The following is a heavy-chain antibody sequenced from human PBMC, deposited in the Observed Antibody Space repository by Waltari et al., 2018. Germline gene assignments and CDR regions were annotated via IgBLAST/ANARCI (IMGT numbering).Heavy chain of an antibody. D-gene: IGHD3-3*01. Sequence: QLQLQESGPGLVKPSETLSLTCTVSGGSISSSSYYWGWIRQPPGKGLEWIGSIYYSGSTYYSPSLKSRVTISVDTSKNQFSLKLSSVTAADTAVYYCARHYDFWSGPTPWGQGTLVTVSS. CDR3: ARHYDFWSGPTP. J-gene: IGHJ5*02. V-gene: IGHV4-39*01. CDR2: IYYSGST. CDR1: GGSISSSSYY.